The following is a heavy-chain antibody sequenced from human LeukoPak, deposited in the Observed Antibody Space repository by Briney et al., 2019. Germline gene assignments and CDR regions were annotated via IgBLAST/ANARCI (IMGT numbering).Heavy chain of an antibody. CDR1: GSSISNGFF. CDR3: ARNYDSSGYYPLDP. D-gene: IGHD3-22*01. J-gene: IGHJ5*02. V-gene: IGHV4-61*01. Sequence: SETLSLTCNVSGSSISNGFFWAWIRQPPGKGLEWIGYIFYSGNTNYNPALKSRVTISVDTSKDQFSLKLSSVTAADTAVYYCARNYDSSGYYPLDPWGQGTLVTVSS. CDR2: IFYSGNT.